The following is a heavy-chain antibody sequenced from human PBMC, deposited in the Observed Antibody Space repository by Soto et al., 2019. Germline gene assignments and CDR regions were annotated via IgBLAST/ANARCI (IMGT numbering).Heavy chain of an antibody. CDR3: ARGDCSGGSCYSVWFDP. Sequence: SETLSLTCTVSGGSISSGDYYWSWIRQPPGKGLEWIGYIYYSGSTYYNPSLKSRVTISVDTSKNQFSLKLSSVTAADTAVYYCARGDCSGGSCYSVWFDPWGQGTLVTVSS. D-gene: IGHD2-15*01. CDR1: GGSISSGDYY. CDR2: IYYSGST. J-gene: IGHJ5*02. V-gene: IGHV4-30-4*01.